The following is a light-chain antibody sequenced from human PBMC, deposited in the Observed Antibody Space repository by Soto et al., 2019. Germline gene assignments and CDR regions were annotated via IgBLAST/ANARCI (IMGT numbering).Light chain of an antibody. CDR1: QSISSY. CDR3: QQYYSYPIT. Sequence: DIQMTQSPSSLSASVVDRVTITCLASQSISSYLNWYQQKPGKVPKLLIYAASSLQSGVPSRFSGSGSGTDFTLTISCLQSEDFATYYCQQYYSYPITFGQGTRLEI. CDR2: AAS. J-gene: IGKJ5*01. V-gene: IGKV1-39*01.